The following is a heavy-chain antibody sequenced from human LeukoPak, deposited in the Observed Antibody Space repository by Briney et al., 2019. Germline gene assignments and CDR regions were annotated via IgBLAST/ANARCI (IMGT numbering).Heavy chain of an antibody. CDR3: ARSRGVAGPETYYYYYYYMDV. V-gene: IGHV4-34*01. D-gene: IGHD6-19*01. Sequence: PSETLSLTCAVSGGSFSGYYWSWIRQPPGKGLEWNGEINHSGSTNYNPSLKSRVTISVDTSKNQFSLKLRSVTASDSAVYYCARSRGVAGPETYYYYYYYMDVWGKGTTVTVSS. CDR2: INHSGST. J-gene: IGHJ6*03. CDR1: GGSFSGYY.